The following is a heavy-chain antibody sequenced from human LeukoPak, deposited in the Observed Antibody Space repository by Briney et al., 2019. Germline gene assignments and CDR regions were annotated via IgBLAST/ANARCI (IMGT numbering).Heavy chain of an antibody. Sequence: PGGSLRLSCAASGFTISNNYMSWVRQAPGKGLEWVSIIYISGNTYTADSVKGRFFISRDSSKNTFYLQMNSLRADDTAVYYCARDLGDSSGYYYWGQGTLVTVSS. CDR2: IYISGNT. V-gene: IGHV3-66*01. D-gene: IGHD3-22*01. CDR3: ARDLGDSSGYYY. CDR1: GFTISNNY. J-gene: IGHJ4*02.